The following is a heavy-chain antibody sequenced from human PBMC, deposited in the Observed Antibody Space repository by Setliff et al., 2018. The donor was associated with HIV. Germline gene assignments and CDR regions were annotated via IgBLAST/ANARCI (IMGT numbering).Heavy chain of an antibody. CDR3: AHRRAGSRSSKQPGFDY. CDR2: IFSNDEK. V-gene: IGHV2-26*01. Sequence: SGPTLVNPTGTLTLTCTVSGFSLSNARMGVSWIRQPPGKALEWLAHIFSNDEKSYSTSLKSRLTITKDTSKNQVVLTMTNMDPVDTATYYCAHRRAGSRSSKQPGFDYWGQGTLVTLSS. CDR1: GFSLSNARMG. J-gene: IGHJ4*02. D-gene: IGHD6-13*01.